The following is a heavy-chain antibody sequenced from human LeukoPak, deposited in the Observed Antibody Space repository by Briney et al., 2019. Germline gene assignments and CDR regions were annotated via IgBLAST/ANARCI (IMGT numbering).Heavy chain of an antibody. Sequence: GGSLRLSCAASGFTFSNYGMNWVRQAPGKGLEWVSFISSSSSYINYGDSVKGRFTISRDNAKNTLYLQMNSLRAEDTAVYYCAKTTMIVVVITPFDYWGQGTLVTVSS. CDR1: GFTFSNYG. J-gene: IGHJ4*02. CDR2: ISSSSSYI. V-gene: IGHV3-21*04. D-gene: IGHD3-22*01. CDR3: AKTTMIVVVITPFDY.